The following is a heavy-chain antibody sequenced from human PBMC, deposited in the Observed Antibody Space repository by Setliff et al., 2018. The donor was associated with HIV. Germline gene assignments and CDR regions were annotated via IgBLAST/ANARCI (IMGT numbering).Heavy chain of an antibody. CDR2: INSDGSST. V-gene: IGHV3-74*01. CDR3: AKGGYGGAYYVAGY. CDR1: GFTFSSYW. Sequence: PGGSLRLSCAASGFTFSSYWMHWVRQAPGKGLVWVSRINSDGSSTSYADSVKGRFTIARDDTKNTVSLQMTNLEPGDTAMYYCAKGGYGGAYYVAGYWGQGTKVTVSS. J-gene: IGHJ4*02. D-gene: IGHD5-18*01.